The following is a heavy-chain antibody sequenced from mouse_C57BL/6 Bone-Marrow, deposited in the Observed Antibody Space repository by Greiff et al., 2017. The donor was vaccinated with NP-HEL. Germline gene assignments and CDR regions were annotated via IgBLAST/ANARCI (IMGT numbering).Heavy chain of an antibody. D-gene: IGHD1-1*01. CDR1: GFTFSSYG. CDR2: ISSGGSYT. V-gene: IGHV5-6*01. Sequence: EVMLVESGGDLVKPGGSLKLSCAASGFTFSSYGMSWVRQTPDKRLEWVATISSGGSYTYYPASVKGRFTISRDNGKNTRYLQMSSVKSEDTAMYYCARHHYYYGSSGYVDVWGTGTTVTVSS. J-gene: IGHJ1*03. CDR3: ARHHYYYGSSGYVDV.